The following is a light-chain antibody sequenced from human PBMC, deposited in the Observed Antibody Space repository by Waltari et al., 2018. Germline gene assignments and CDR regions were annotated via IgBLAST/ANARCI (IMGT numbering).Light chain of an antibody. CDR3: QQSYSTPWT. CDR2: AAS. J-gene: IGKJ1*01. Sequence: DIQMTQSPSSLPASVGDRVTITCRASQSITNYLNWYQQKPGKAPKLLIYAASSLQSGVPPRFSGSESATDFTLTISSLQPEDFATYYCQQSYSTPWTFGQGTKVDIK. CDR1: QSITNY. V-gene: IGKV1-39*01.